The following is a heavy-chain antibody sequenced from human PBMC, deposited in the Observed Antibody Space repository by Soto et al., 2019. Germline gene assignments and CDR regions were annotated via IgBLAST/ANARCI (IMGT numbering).Heavy chain of an antibody. CDR3: AKDAVYNDGLWLMDL. V-gene: IGHV3-23*05. Sequence: QPGGSLRLSCIASGLPHSLFAMMWIRQAPGKGLECVSGIYGSGGGIQYADSVKGRFTISRDNSKNTVYLQMTDLRADDTAIYYCAKDAVYNDGLWLMDLWGQGTQVTVSS. CDR1: GLPHSLFA. J-gene: IGHJ4*02. D-gene: IGHD3-10*01. CDR2: IYGSGGGI.